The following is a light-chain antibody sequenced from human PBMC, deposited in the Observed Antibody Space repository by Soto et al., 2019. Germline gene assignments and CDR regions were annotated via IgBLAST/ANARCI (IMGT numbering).Light chain of an antibody. J-gene: IGKJ4*01. V-gene: IGKV3-20*01. CDR3: QQYYTSPLT. Sequence: EFELTQSPGTLSLSPGERATLSCRASQTVSSTYLAWYQQKPGQAPRLLIYGASSRATGVPDRFSGRGSGTDFTLTISRLEPEDFAVYYCQQYYTSPLTFGGGTKGDIK. CDR2: GAS. CDR1: QTVSSTY.